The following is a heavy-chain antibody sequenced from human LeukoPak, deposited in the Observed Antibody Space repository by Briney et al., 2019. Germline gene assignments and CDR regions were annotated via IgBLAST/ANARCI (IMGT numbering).Heavy chain of an antibody. V-gene: IGHV6-1*01. Sequence: SQTLSLTCAISGDSVSSNNIAWNWIRQSPSRGLEWLGRTYYRSKWYKNYAVSVKGRVTINPDTSKNQFSLQLNSVTPEDTAVYYCARIYSSAYDTSFDHWGQETLVTVSS. D-gene: IGHD5-12*01. CDR2: TYYRSKWYK. CDR1: GDSVSSNNIA. J-gene: IGHJ4*02. CDR3: ARIYSSAYDTSFDH.